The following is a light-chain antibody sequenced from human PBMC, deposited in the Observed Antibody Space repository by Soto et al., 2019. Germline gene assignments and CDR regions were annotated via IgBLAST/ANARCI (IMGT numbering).Light chain of an antibody. CDR2: DVS. J-gene: IGKJ5*01. CDR3: QQYNNWPFS. V-gene: IGKV3-15*01. Sequence: EIVLTQSPGTLSLSPGERATLSCRAGQGVTTNFAWYQQKSGQSPRLLIYDVSIRATGVPARFSATGSETDFTLTISGLQPEDSAVYFCQQYNNWPFSFGQGTRLEIK. CDR1: QGVTTN.